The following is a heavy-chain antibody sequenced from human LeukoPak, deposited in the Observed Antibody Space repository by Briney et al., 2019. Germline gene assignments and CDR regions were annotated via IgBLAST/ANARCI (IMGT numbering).Heavy chain of an antibody. Sequence: GASVKVSCKASGDTLSRFSVDWVRQAPGQGLEWMGRIIPVLGSPHYVQSVQGRVTINADKSTSTAYMELSSLRSEDTAVYCCAVSSGSYYNNYYDYWGQGTLVTVSS. V-gene: IGHV1-69*08. CDR1: GDTLSRFS. D-gene: IGHD3-10*01. CDR3: AVSSGSYYNNYYDY. J-gene: IGHJ4*02. CDR2: IIPVLGSP.